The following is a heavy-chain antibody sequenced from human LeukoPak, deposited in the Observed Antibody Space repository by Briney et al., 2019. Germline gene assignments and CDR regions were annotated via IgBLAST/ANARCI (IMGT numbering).Heavy chain of an antibody. Sequence: SETLSLTCTVSGGSISSSSYYLGWIRQPPGKGLEWLGSIYYSGSTYYNPSLKSRVTISVDTSKNQFSLKLSSVTAADTAVYYCARRVYGGPGRNYYYYMDVWGKGTTVTVSS. V-gene: IGHV4-39*01. D-gene: IGHD4-23*01. J-gene: IGHJ6*03. CDR3: ARRVYGGPGRNYYYYMDV. CDR1: GGSISSSSYY. CDR2: IYYSGST.